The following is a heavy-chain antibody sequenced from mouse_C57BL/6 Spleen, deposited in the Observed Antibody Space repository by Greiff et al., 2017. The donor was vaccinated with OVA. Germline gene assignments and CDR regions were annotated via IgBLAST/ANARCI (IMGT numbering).Heavy chain of an antibody. J-gene: IGHJ3*01. D-gene: IGHD4-1*01. CDR2: IYPRSGNT. Sequence: LQESGAELPRPGASVKLSCKASGYTFTSYGISWVKQRTGQGLEWIGEIYPRSGNTYYNEKFKGKATLTADKSSSTAYMELRSLTSEDSAVYFCARGGTGPRFAYWGQGTLVTVSA. CDR3: ARGGTGPRFAY. CDR1: GYTFTSYG. V-gene: IGHV1-81*01.